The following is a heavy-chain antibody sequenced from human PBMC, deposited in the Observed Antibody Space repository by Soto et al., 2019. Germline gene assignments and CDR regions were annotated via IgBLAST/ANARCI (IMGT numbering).Heavy chain of an antibody. V-gene: IGHV1-69*01. CDR1: GGTFSSYA. J-gene: IGHJ6*04. CDR2: IIPIFGTA. CDR3: ARGIVVVVAAMEHYYYGMDV. Sequence: QVQLVQSGAEVKKPGSSVKVSCKASGGTFSSYAISWVRQAPGQGLEWMGGIIPIFGTANYAQKFQGRVTITADESTSTAYMELSSLRSEDTAVYYCARGIVVVVAAMEHYYYGMDVWGKGTTVTVSS. D-gene: IGHD2-15*01.